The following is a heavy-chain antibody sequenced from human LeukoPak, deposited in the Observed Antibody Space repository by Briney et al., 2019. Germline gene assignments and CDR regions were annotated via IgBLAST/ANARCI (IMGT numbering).Heavy chain of an antibody. J-gene: IGHJ6*02. D-gene: IGHD2-2*01. CDR3: ARGVVPAADYYYYGMDV. CDR2: IIPVFGTA. V-gene: IGHV1-69*13. Sequence: SVKVSCKASGGTFSSYAISWVRQAPGQGLEWMGGIIPVFGTANYAQKFQGRVTITADESTSTAYMELSSLRSEDTAVYYCARGVVPAADYYYYGMDVWGQGTTVTVSS. CDR1: GGTFSSYA.